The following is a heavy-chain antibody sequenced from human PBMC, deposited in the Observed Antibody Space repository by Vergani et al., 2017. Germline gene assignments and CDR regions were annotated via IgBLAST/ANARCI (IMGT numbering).Heavy chain of an antibody. Sequence: QVQLVQSGAEVKKPGSSVKVSCKASGGTFSSYTISWVRQAPGKGLEWMGKIIPILGVANYAQKFQGRVTITADKSTSTAYMELSSLRSEDTAVYYCARVVEFCRSSGCLNTYYYGMDVWGQGTTVTVSS. D-gene: IGHD2-2*01. CDR3: ARVVEFCRSSGCLNTYYYGMDV. J-gene: IGHJ6*02. CDR2: IIPILGVA. V-gene: IGHV1-69*02. CDR1: GGTFSSYT.